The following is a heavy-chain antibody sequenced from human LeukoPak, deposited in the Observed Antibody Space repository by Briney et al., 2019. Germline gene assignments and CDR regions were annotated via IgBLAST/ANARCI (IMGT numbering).Heavy chain of an antibody. CDR1: GFTFSSYW. J-gene: IGHJ3*02. V-gene: IGHV3-7*01. D-gene: IGHD6-6*01. CDR2: IKQDGSEK. CDR3: ARVAIAARLGEDAFDI. Sequence: GGSLRPSCAASGFTFSSYWMSWVRQAPGKGLEWVANIKQDGSEKYYVDSVKGRFTISRDNAKNSLYLQMNSLRAEDTAVYYCARVAIAARLGEDAFDIWGQGTMVTVSS.